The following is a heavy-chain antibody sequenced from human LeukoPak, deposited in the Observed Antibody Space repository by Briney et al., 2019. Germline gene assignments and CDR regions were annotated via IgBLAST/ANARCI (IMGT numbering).Heavy chain of an antibody. J-gene: IGHJ4*02. V-gene: IGHV3-23*01. D-gene: IGHD2-2*01. CDR1: GFTFSNYA. Sequence: GGSLRLSCAASGFTFSNYAMTWVRQAPGKGLEWVSAISASGGSTYYADSVKGRFTISRDNSKDTLYLQMNSLRAEDTALYYWAKGPKQQAYGSTTSGRNYYFDYWGQGTLVTVSS. CDR2: ISASGGST. CDR3: AKGPKQQAYGSTTSGRNYYFDY.